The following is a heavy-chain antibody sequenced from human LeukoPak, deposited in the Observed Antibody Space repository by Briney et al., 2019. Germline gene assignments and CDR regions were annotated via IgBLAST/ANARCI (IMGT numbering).Heavy chain of an antibody. V-gene: IGHV3-30-3*01. J-gene: IGHJ4*02. CDR2: TSSDLNVK. D-gene: IGHD3-10*01. CDR1: GFTFRNYV. Sequence: PGGSLGLSCAASGFTFRNYVIRWVRQAPGKGLEWMAVTSSDLNVKLYADSVKGRFTISRDNSRSTLYLQMNSLRPEDTAIYYCAREGYYGSGSPPSLYFDYWGQGTLVTVSS. CDR3: AREGYYGSGSPPSLYFDY.